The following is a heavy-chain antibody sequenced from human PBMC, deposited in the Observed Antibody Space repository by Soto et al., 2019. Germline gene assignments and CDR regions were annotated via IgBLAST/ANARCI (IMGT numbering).Heavy chain of an antibody. CDR2: IYSGGST. Sequence: EVQLVESGGGLIQPGGSLRLSCAASGFTVSSNYMSWVRQAPGKGLEWVSVIYSGGSTYYADSVKGRFTISRDNSKNTLYLQMNSLRAEDTAVYYCARDGYSSGWPYFDYWGQGTLVTVSS. CDR3: ARDGYSSGWPYFDY. D-gene: IGHD6-19*01. J-gene: IGHJ4*02. CDR1: GFTVSSNY. V-gene: IGHV3-53*01.